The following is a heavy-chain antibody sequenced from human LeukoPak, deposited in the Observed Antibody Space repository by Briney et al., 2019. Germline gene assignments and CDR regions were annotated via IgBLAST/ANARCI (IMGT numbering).Heavy chain of an antibody. CDR1: GGSISSSSYY. J-gene: IGHJ3*02. V-gene: IGHV4-39*07. D-gene: IGHD3-22*01. CDR3: ARDNDSSGSGAFDI. CDR2: IYYSGST. Sequence: SETLSLTCTVSGGSISSSSYYWGWIRQPPGKGLEWIGSIYYSGSTYYNPSRKSRVTISVDTSKNQFSPTLSSVTAADTAVYYCARDNDSSGSGAFDIWGQGTMVTVSS.